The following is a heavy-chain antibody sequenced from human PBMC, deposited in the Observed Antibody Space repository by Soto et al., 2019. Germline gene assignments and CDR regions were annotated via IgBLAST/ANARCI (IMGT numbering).Heavy chain of an antibody. CDR1: GYSFTSYW. CDR2: IYPGDSDT. Sequence: GESLKISCKGSGYSFTSYWIGWVRQMPGKGLEWMGVIYPGDSDTRYSPSFQGQVTISADKSISTAYLQWSSLKASDTAMYYCARLKDTAMVLTYYYYYGMDVWGQGTTVTVYS. V-gene: IGHV5-51*01. D-gene: IGHD5-18*01. CDR3: ARLKDTAMVLTYYYYYGMDV. J-gene: IGHJ6*02.